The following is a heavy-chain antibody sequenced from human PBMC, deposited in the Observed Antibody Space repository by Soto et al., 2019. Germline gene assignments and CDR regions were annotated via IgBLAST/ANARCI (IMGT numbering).Heavy chain of an antibody. Sequence: GASVKGSCQCSGYTLPALSMHWVRQAPGKGLEWMGGFDPEDSERMYAQKFQGRVSMTEDTSTDTAYMELSSLRSEDTAVYYCATRRVGYDYAMDVWGQGTTVTVSS. CDR2: FDPEDSER. CDR3: ATRRVGYDYAMDV. V-gene: IGHV1-24*01. J-gene: IGHJ6*02. CDR1: GYTLPALS.